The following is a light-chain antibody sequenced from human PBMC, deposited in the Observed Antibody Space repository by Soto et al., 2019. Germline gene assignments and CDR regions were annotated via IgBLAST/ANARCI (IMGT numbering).Light chain of an antibody. CDR3: QQYGTAPYT. Sequence: ETVVTQSPGTLSLSPGEGATLSCRASQSVYSRYLAWYQQKPGQAPRLLIHGTSNRASGIPDRFSGSGSGTDFTLTISRLEPEDFAVYYCQQYGTAPYTFGQGTTLEFK. CDR1: QSVYSRY. V-gene: IGKV3-20*01. CDR2: GTS. J-gene: IGKJ2*01.